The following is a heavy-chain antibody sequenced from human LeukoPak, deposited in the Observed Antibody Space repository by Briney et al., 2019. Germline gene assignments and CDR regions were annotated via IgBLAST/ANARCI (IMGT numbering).Heavy chain of an antibody. J-gene: IGHJ4*02. Sequence: ASVKVSCKASGYTFTGYHMHWVRQAPGQGLEWMGRINPNSGDTNYAQKFQGRVTMTRDTSISTAYMELSRLRSDDTAVYYCARDYCSSTSCLFGYWGQGTLVTVSS. CDR3: ARDYCSSTSCLFGY. D-gene: IGHD2-2*01. V-gene: IGHV1-2*06. CDR2: INPNSGDT. CDR1: GYTFTGYH.